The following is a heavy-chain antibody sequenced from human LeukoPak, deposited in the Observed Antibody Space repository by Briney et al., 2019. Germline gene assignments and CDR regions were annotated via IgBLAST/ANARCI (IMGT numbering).Heavy chain of an antibody. Sequence: ASETLSLTCIVSGGSISSYYWSWIRQSPGKELEWIGYMYNRGSTIYNPSLKSRVTISTDTSKNQFSLRLTSVTAADTAVYYCARAEKAVTGTLDYWGQGTLITVSS. CDR3: ARAEKAVTGTLDY. V-gene: IGHV4-59*01. CDR1: GGSISSYY. J-gene: IGHJ4*02. D-gene: IGHD6-19*01. CDR2: MYNRGST.